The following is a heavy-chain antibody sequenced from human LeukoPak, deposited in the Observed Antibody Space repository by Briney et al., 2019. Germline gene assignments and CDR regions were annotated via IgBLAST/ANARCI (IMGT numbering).Heavy chain of an antibody. Sequence: GGSLRLSCAASGFTFSSYAMSWVRQAPGKGLEWVSAISGSGGRTYYADSVKGWFTISSDNSKNTLYLQMNSLRAEDTAVYYCAKDEQITMRVVVITSFDYWGQGTLFTVSS. CDR1: GFTFSSYA. J-gene: IGHJ4*02. CDR3: AKDEQITMRVVVITSFDY. D-gene: IGHD3-22*01. CDR2: ISGSGGRT. V-gene: IGHV3-23*01.